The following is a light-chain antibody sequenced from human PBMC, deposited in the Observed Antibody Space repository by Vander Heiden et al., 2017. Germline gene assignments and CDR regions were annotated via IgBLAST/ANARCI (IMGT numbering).Light chain of an antibody. Sequence: SYALTRPPAVAGAPRQTATHICGGNNIARKSVHWYQQKPGQAPVLVVYDDSVRPSAIPARFSGSNSGNTATLTISRVEAGDEDDYFCQVWDNSIEHSVFGGGTKLTVL. CDR3: QVWDNSIEHSV. J-gene: IGLJ3*02. CDR2: DDS. CDR1: NIARKS. V-gene: IGLV3-21*02.